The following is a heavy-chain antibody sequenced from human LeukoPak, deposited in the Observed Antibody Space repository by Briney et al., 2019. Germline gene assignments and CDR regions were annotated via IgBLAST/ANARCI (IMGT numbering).Heavy chain of an antibody. CDR1: GGSFSGYY. Sequence: SETLSLTCAVYGGSFSGYYWSWIRQPPGKGLEWIGEINHRGSTNYNPSLKSRVTISVDTSKNQFSLKLSSVTAADTAVYYCARVVSGSYRLDYWGQGTLVTVSS. CDR3: ARVVSGSYRLDY. CDR2: INHRGST. J-gene: IGHJ4*02. V-gene: IGHV4-34*01. D-gene: IGHD1-26*01.